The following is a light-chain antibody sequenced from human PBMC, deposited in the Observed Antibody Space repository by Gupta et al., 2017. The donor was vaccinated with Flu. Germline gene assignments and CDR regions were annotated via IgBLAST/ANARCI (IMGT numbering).Light chain of an antibody. CDR1: HSRGQSDGRDY. Sequence: DIVMTQSPVSLPVTAGESASISCRSSHSRGQSDGRDYLAWFFQKPGQAPRLLINMGSRRAYGVPDRFSGSGSDTDFTLRVSRVEADDVGVYYCMQYLQTPYTFGQGTXLDIK. CDR3: MQYLQTPYT. CDR2: MGS. J-gene: IGKJ2*01. V-gene: IGKV2-28*01.